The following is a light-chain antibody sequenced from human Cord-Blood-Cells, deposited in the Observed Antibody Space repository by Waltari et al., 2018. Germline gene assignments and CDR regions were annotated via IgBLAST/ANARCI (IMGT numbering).Light chain of an antibody. CDR3: QQYNNWPPLT. J-gene: IGKJ4*01. V-gene: IGKV3-15*01. CDR1: QSVSSN. Sequence: EIVMTQSPATLSVSQGERVTPSCRASQSVSSNLAWYQKKPGQAPRPLIYGESTRATGIPARFSGSGSGTEFTLTISSLQSEDFAVYYCQQYNNWPPLTFGGGTKVEIK. CDR2: GES.